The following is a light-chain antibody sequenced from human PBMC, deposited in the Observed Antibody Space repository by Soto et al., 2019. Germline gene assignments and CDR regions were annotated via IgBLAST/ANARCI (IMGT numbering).Light chain of an antibody. CDR2: DVT. CDR3: CSYSGSYTLV. CDR1: SSDVGGYNY. J-gene: IGLJ2*01. V-gene: IGLV2-11*01. Sequence: QSVLTQPRSVSGSPGQSVTISCTGTSSDVGGYNYVSWYQQHPGKAPKLRIYDVTKRPSGVPDRFSGSKSGNTASLTISGLQAEDEADYYCCSYSGSYTLVFGGGTKLTFL.